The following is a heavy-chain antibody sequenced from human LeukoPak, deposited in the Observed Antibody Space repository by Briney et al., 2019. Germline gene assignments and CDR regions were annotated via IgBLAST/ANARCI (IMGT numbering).Heavy chain of an antibody. V-gene: IGHV3-64*01. J-gene: IGHJ4*02. D-gene: IGHD4-17*01. CDR2: DSSNGSRT. CDR3: SRKTTGTFDY. CDR1: GFTFSSYT. Sequence: GGSLRLSCAASGFTFSSYTMHWVRQAPGKGLECVSPDSSNGSRTYYANSVKDRFTISRDNPKNTLYLQMGSLRAEDISVYYCSRKTTGTFDYWGQGTLVTVSS.